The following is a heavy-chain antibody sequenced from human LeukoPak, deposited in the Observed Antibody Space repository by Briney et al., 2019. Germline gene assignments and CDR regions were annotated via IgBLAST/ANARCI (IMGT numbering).Heavy chain of an antibody. J-gene: IGHJ4*02. CDR2: IYSGGST. CDR3: ARDSDYYDSRGHYKGGYFDY. V-gene: IGHV3-66*01. CDR1: GFTLSSNY. D-gene: IGHD3-22*01. Sequence: GGSLRLSCAASGFTLSSNYMSWVRQAPGKGLEWVSVIYSGGSTYYADSVKGRFTISRDISKNTVSLQMNSLRAEDTAVYYCARDSDYYDSRGHYKGGYFDYWGQGTLVTVSS.